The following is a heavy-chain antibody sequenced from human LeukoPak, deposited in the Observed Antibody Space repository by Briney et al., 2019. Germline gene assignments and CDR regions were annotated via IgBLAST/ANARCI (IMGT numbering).Heavy chain of an antibody. CDR1: GYTFTGYY. V-gene: IGHV1-2*02. D-gene: IGHD2-15*01. J-gene: IGHJ4*02. CDR3: ARCTVVNCYFDY. Sequence: ASVKVSCKASGYTFTGYYMHWVRQAPGQGLEWMGWINPNSGGTNYAQKFQGRVTMTRDTSISTAYMELRSLRSDDTAVYYCARCTVVNCYFDYWGQGTLVTVSS. CDR2: INPNSGGT.